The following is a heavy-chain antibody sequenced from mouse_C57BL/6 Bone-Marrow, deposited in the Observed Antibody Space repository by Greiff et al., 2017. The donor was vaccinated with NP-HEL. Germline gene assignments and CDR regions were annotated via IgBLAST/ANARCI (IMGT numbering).Heavy chain of an antibody. D-gene: IGHD1-1*01. J-gene: IGHJ1*03. CDR1: GFTFSDYY. CDR3: AREGIYYYGSPWYFDV. Sequence: EVMLVESEGGLVQPGSSMKLSCTASGFTFSDYYMAWVRQVPEKGLEWVANINYDGSSTYYLDSLKSRFIISRDNAKNILYLQMSSLKSEDTATYYCAREGIYYYGSPWYFDVWGTGTTVTVSS. V-gene: IGHV5-16*01. CDR2: INYDGSST.